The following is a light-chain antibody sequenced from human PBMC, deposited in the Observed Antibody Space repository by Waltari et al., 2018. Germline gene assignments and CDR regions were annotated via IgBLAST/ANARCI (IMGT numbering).Light chain of an antibody. Sequence: EIVMTQSPATLSVSPGERATLSCRASQSVGNNLARFQQKPGQAPRPLIYGASTRATGIPARFSGSGSGTEFTLTVSSLHSEDFAVYYCQQYNNWPPLTFGGGTKVEIK. CDR2: GAS. V-gene: IGKV3-15*01. CDR3: QQYNNWPPLT. J-gene: IGKJ4*01. CDR1: QSVGNN.